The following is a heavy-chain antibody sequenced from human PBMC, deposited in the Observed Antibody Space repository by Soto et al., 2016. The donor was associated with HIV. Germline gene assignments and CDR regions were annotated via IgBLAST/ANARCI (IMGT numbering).Heavy chain of an antibody. Sequence: EVQLVESGGGLVKPGGSLRLSCAASGFTFSTYSMNWVRQAPGKGLEWVSSISSSSSYIYYGDSVKGRFTISRDNAKNSLYLQMNSLRAEDTAVYYCARVGDTDDYWGQGTPGHRLL. J-gene: IGHJ4*02. D-gene: IGHD4-17*01. CDR3: ARVGDTDDY. CDR1: GFTFSTYS. V-gene: IGHV3-21*01. CDR2: ISSSSSYI.